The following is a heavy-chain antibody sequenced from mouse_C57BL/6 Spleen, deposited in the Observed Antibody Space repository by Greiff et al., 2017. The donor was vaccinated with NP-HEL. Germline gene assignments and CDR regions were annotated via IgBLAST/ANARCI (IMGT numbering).Heavy chain of an antibody. CDR3: ARWMITTYFDY. CDR2: LDPSDSYT. CDR1: GYTFTSYW. J-gene: IGHJ2*01. V-gene: IGHV1-69*01. Sequence: QVQLQQPGAELVMPGASVKLSCKASGYTFTSYWMHWVKQRPGQGLEWIGELDPSDSYTNYNQTFKGKSTLTVDKSSSTAYMQLSSRTSEDSAVYYCARWMITTYFDYWGQGTTRTVSS. D-gene: IGHD2-4*01.